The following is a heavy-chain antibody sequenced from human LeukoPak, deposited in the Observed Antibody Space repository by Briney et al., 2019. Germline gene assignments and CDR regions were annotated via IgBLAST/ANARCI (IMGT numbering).Heavy chain of an antibody. V-gene: IGHV4-39*01. Sequence: PSETLSLTCTVSSVSISDSNYFWGWIRQPPGKGLQWIGSIYFGGTTYYNAPLKSRVTISVDTSKNQFSLKLSSVTAADTAVYYCAIHIVVVPAAKKKNWFDPWGQGTLVTVSS. CDR1: SVSISDSNYF. CDR2: IYFGGTT. J-gene: IGHJ5*02. CDR3: AIHIVVVPAAKKKNWFDP. D-gene: IGHD2-2*01.